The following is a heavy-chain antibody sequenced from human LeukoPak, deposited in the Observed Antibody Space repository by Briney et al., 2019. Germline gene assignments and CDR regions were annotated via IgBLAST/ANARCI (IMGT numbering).Heavy chain of an antibody. CDR1: GDSFSSNSAA. J-gene: IGHJ5*02. D-gene: IGHD3-9*01. Sequence: SQTLSLTCAISGDSFSSNSAAWNWIRQSPSRGLEWLGRTYYRSKWYNDYAVSVKSRITINPDTSKNQFSLQLNSVTPEDTAVYYCARADYDILTGYYYWFDPWGQGTLVTVSS. V-gene: IGHV6-1*01. CDR2: TYYRSKWYN. CDR3: ARADYDILTGYYYWFDP.